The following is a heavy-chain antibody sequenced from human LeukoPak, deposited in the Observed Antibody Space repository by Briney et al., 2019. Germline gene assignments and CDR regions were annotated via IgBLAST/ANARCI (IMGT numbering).Heavy chain of an antibody. CDR3: ARDPHYDFWTGYYDY. D-gene: IGHD3-3*01. Sequence: GGSLRLSCAASGFTFSSYSMNWVRQAPGKGLEWVSSISSSSYIYYADSVKGRFTISRDNAKNSLYLQMNSLRAEDTAVYYCARDPHYDFWTGYYDYWGQGTLVTVSS. CDR1: GFTFSSYS. J-gene: IGHJ4*02. V-gene: IGHV3-21*01. CDR2: ISSSSYI.